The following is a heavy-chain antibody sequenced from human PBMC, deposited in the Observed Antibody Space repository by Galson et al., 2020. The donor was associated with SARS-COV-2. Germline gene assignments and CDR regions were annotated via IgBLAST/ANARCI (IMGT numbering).Heavy chain of an antibody. D-gene: IGHD3-3*01. CDR1: GGSISSGGYY. CDR3: ARGVEWLSHGWFDP. V-gene: IGHV4-31*03. Sequence: SETLSLTCTVSGGSISSGGYYWSWIRQHPGKGLEWIGYIYYSGSTYYNPSLKSRVTISVDTSKNQFSLKLSSVTAADTAVYYCARGVEWLSHGWFDPWGQGTLVTVSS. CDR2: IYYSGST. J-gene: IGHJ5*02.